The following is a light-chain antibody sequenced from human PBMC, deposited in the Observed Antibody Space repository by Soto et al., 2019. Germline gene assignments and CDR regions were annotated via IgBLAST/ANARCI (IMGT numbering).Light chain of an antibody. CDR2: GAS. J-gene: IGKJ2*01. V-gene: IGKV3-11*01. Sequence: EIVLTQSPATLSLSPGERVTLSCRASQSVGSYLAWYQQKPGQAPRLLIYGASNRATGIPASLSGSVSGTAFSLTISSLESEDVAVYYCQHRGKWPRTFGQGTKLEIK. CDR1: QSVGSY. CDR3: QHRGKWPRT.